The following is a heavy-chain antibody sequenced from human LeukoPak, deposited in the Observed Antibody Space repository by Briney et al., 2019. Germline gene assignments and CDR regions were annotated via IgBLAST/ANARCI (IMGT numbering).Heavy chain of an antibody. D-gene: IGHD6-13*01. Sequence: PGGSLRLSCAASGFSFSSYAMSWVRQVPGKGLEWVSAISGSGGTTYYADSVKGRFTISRDNSKNTLYLQMNSLRAEDTAEYYCVKFFPRGEIAPPGSATFDIWGQGTVVSVSS. CDR2: ISGSGGTT. CDR1: GFSFSSYA. CDR3: VKFFPRGEIAPPGSATFDI. J-gene: IGHJ3*02. V-gene: IGHV3-23*01.